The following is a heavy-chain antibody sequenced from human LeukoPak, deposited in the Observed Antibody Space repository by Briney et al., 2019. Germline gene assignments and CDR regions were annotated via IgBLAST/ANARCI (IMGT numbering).Heavy chain of an antibody. CDR3: ARRSVAGSLDY. J-gene: IGHJ4*02. Sequence: GGTLRLSCAASGFTFSTYWMSWVRQAPGKGLEWVANTKEDGGEKYYVDSVKGRFTISRDNAENSLYLQMNSLRAEDTAVYYCARRSVAGSLDYWGQGTLVTVSS. CDR1: GFTFSTYW. D-gene: IGHD6-19*01. CDR2: TKEDGGEK. V-gene: IGHV3-7*01.